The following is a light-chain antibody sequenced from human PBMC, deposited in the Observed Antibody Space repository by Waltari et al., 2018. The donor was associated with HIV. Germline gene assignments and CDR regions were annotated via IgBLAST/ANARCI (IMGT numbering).Light chain of an antibody. J-gene: IGLJ1*01. CDR2: EVK. CDR3: CAYAGFSTYL. Sequence: QSALTQSASVSASPGQSITISCTGSSSDIGPYNLVSCFQPHPGKAPRLLFYEVKNRPAGVSPRFSGSKSGNTASLTISGLQAADEADYHCCAYAGFSTYLFGPGTKVTVL. V-gene: IGLV2-23*02. CDR1: SSDIGPYNL.